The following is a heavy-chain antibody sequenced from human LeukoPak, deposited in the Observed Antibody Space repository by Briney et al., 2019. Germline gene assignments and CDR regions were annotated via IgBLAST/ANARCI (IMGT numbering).Heavy chain of an antibody. CDR3: ARSFYVGKSDY. V-gene: IGHV3-48*03. J-gene: IGHJ4*02. CDR2: ISGSGRTI. CDR1: GFTFSIYE. Sequence: PGVSLRLSCAASGFTFSIYEMNWVRQAPGKGLEWVSYISGSGRTIYYADSVKGRFTISRDNAKNSLYLQMNSLRAEDTGVYYCARSFYVGKSDYWGQGTLVTVSS. D-gene: IGHD4-23*01.